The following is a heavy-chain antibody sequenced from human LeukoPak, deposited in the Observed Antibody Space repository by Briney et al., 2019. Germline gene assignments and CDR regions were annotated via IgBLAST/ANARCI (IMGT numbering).Heavy chain of an antibody. V-gene: IGHV3-48*01. J-gene: IGHJ4*02. CDR2: ISSSSSTI. CDR1: GFTFSSYS. CDR3: ARDWAYNGGSYGVD. D-gene: IGHD1-26*01. Sequence: PGGSLRLSCAASGFTFSSYSMNWVRQAPGKGLEWVSYISSSSSTIYYADSVKGRFTISRDNAKNSLYLQMNSLRAEDTAVYYCARDWAYNGGSYGVDWGQGTLVTVSS.